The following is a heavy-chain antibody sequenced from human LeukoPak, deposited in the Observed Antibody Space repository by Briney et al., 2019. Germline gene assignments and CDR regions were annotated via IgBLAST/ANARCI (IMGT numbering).Heavy chain of an antibody. CDR3: TRGAGWLIDY. CDR2: FHNSGTS. J-gene: IGHJ4*02. Sequence: TSETLSLTCTVSDDSISDHYRGWIRQPPGKGLEWIGYFHNSGTSTYNPSLKSRVTISADTSKNQFSLKLNSLTTADTAVYYCTRGAGWLIDYWGQGILVTVSS. V-gene: IGHV4-59*11. CDR1: DDSISDHY. D-gene: IGHD3-16*01.